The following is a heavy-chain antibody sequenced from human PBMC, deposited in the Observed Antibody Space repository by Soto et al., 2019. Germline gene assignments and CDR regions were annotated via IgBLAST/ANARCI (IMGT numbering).Heavy chain of an antibody. CDR3: AKDFSPGSADYSFDY. V-gene: IGHV5-51*01. CDR1: GYSFSTHW. CDR2: IYPGDSDT. Sequence: PGESLKISCETSGYSFSTHWIGWVRQMPGKGLEWMGIIYPGDSDTRYSPSFQGQVTISADKSINTAYLQWSSLRAEDTAVYYCAKDFSPGSADYSFDYWGQGALVTVSS. J-gene: IGHJ4*02.